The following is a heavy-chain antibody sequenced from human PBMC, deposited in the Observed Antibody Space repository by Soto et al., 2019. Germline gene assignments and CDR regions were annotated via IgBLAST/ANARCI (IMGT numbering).Heavy chain of an antibody. CDR3: DIGETTVYYFDY. D-gene: IGHD4-17*01. V-gene: IGHV4-34*01. CDR2: INHSGST. Sequence: SETLSLTCAVYGGSFSGYYWSWIRQPPGKGLEWIGEINHSGSTNYNPSLKSRVTISVDTSKNQFSLKLSSVTAADTAVYYCDIGETTVYYFDYWGQETLVTVSS. CDR1: GGSFSGYY. J-gene: IGHJ4*02.